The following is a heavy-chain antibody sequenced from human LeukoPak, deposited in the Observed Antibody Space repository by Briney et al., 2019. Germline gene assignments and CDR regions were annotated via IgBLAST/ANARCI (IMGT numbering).Heavy chain of an antibody. Sequence: ASVKVSCKASGGTFSSYAISWVRQAPGQGLEWMGWINPNSGGTNYAQKFQGRVTMTRDTSTSTVYMELSSLRSEDTAVYYCARGYDSSYCDYWGQGTLVTVSS. V-gene: IGHV1-8*02. CDR2: INPNSGGT. CDR3: ARGYDSSYCDY. CDR1: GGTFSSYA. J-gene: IGHJ4*02. D-gene: IGHD3-22*01.